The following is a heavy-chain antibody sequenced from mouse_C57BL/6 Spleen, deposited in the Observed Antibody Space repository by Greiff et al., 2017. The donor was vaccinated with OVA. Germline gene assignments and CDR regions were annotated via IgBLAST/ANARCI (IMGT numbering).Heavy chain of an antibody. J-gene: IGHJ1*03. D-gene: IGHD1-1*01. CDR3: ARGGYYGSSYIYWYFDV. CDR1: GYAFSSSW. CDR2: IYPGDGDT. V-gene: IGHV1-82*01. Sequence: VQLQQSGPELVKPGASVKISCKASGYAFSSSWMNWVKQRPGKGLEWIGRIYPGDGDTNYTGKFQGKATLTADTSSSTAYMQLSSLTSEDSAVYFCARGGYYGSSYIYWYFDVWGTGTTVTVSS.